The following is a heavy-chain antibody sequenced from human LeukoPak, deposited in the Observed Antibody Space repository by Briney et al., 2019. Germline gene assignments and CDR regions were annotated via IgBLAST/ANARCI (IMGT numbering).Heavy chain of an antibody. CDR2: TSWNEYK. CDR1: GFSTSTSGLG. J-gene: IGHJ4*02. D-gene: IGHD3-10*01. V-gene: IGHV2-5*01. CDR3: AHSTFAGYYGSGSYYVDY. Sequence: SVPTPVKPPQTLTLTCTFSGFSTSTSGLGVGWIRQPPGKALVWLALTSWNEYKRYSPSLKSRLTITKDTSKNQVVLTMTNMDPVDTATYYCAHSTFAGYYGSGSYYVDYWGQGTLVTVSS.